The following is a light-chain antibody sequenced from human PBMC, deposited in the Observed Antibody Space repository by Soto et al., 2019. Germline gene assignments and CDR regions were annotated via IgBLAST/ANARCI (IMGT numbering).Light chain of an antibody. Sequence: EIVMTQSPATLSVSPGERATLSCRASQSIDNDLAWYQQKPGQAPRLLIYGASTRATGIPVIFSGSGSGTLFPLTINSLQSEDLAVYYCQQYHRWPPLTFGGGTKVEIK. CDR1: QSIDND. V-gene: IGKV3-15*01. J-gene: IGKJ4*01. CDR2: GAS. CDR3: QQYHRWPPLT.